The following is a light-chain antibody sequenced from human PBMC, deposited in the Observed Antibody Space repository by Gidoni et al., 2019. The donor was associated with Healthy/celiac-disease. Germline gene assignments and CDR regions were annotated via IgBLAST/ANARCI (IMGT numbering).Light chain of an antibody. CDR1: QSVSSSY. V-gene: IGKV3-20*01. J-gene: IGKJ2*01. CDR2: GAS. CDR3: QQYGSSGVWT. Sequence: EIVLPQSPGTLSLSPGERATLSCRASQSVSSSYLAWYQQKPGQAPRLRIYGASSRATGIPDRCSGSGSGTDFTLTISRLEPEDFAVYYCQQYGSSGVWTFGQGTKLEIK.